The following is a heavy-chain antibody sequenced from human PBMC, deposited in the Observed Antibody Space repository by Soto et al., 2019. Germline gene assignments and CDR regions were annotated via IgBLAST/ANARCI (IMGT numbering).Heavy chain of an antibody. CDR3: ARAPAGAVTNPFDY. CDR2: ISGRGGNA. J-gene: IGHJ4*02. Sequence: EEQLLESGGGLVQPGWSLRLSCAASGFTFNTYAMSWVRQAPGKGLEWVSAISGRGGNAYYADSVKGRFTISRDNSMSTLFLQMYSLRAEDAAIYYCARAPAGAVTNPFDYWGQGTLVTVS. V-gene: IGHV3-23*01. D-gene: IGHD4-17*01. CDR1: GFTFNTYA.